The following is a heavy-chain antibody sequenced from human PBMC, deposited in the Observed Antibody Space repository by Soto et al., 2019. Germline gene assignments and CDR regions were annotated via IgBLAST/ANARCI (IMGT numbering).Heavy chain of an antibody. V-gene: IGHV4-59*01. D-gene: IGHD6-13*01. CDR1: SGSFSNYY. CDR3: ARAVPGTGAFDM. Sequence: QVQVQESGPGLVRPSETLSLTCTVSSGSFSNYYWNWIRQPPGKGLEWIGHMYYSGSTNSNHSFKSRVTISVDTSKNQFSLKLNSVTAADTAVYYCARAVPGTGAFDMWGQGTRVTVSS. CDR2: MYYSGST. J-gene: IGHJ3*02.